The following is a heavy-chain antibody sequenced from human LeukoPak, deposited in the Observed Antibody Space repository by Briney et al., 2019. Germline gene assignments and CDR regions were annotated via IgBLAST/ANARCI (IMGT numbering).Heavy chain of an antibody. J-gene: IGHJ6*03. CDR2: ISQSGST. D-gene: IGHD5-12*01. V-gene: IGHV4-34*01. CDR3: ARHVGIEAIFSKYHYMDV. Sequence: PGGSLRLSCAASGFTFSSYWMSWVRQPPGKGLEWIGEISQSGSTNYNPSLKSRVTISVDTSKNQFSLRLSSVTAADTAVYYCARHVGIEAIFSKYHYMDVWGKGTRVTISS. CDR1: GFTFSSYW.